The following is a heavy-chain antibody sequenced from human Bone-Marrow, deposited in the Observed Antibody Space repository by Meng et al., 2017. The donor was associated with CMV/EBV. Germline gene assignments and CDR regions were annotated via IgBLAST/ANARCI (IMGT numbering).Heavy chain of an antibody. CDR1: GYTFTTYG. CDR2: ISPYNRKT. J-gene: IGHJ1*01. V-gene: IGHV1-18*01. Sequence: ASVKVSCKASGYTFTTYGVTWVRQAPGQGLEWMGWISPYNRKTNYTQRLQGRVTMTADTSSRTAYMELRSLRSDDTAVYFCARGPSVAAAVTEYWGQGKLVNVSS. D-gene: IGHD6-13*01. CDR3: ARGPSVAAAVTEY.